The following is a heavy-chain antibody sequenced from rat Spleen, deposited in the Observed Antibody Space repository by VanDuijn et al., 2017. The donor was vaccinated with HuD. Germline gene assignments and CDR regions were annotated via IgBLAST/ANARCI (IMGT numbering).Heavy chain of an antibody. CDR3: ARHDYSSPSWFAY. V-gene: IGHV5-29*01. J-gene: IGHJ3*01. CDR1: GFTFSDYY. D-gene: IGHD1-2*01. Sequence: EVQLVESDGGLVQPGRSLKLSCAASGFTFSDYYMAWVRQAPTKGLEWVATISYDGSSTYYRDSVKGRFTISRDNAKSTLYLQMDSLRSEDTATYYCARHDYSSPSWFAYWGQGTLVTVSS. CDR2: ISYDGSST.